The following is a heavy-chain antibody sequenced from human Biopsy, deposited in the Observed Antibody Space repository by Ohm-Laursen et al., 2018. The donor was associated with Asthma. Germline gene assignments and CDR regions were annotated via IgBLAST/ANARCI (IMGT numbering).Heavy chain of an antibody. D-gene: IGHD5-12*01. CDR2: LIPVLGTA. Sequence: ESSVKVSCKASGGMFGNYAISWVRQAPRQGLEWMGGLIPVLGTADYAPMFEGRVTITADESTSTAYLELTSLRFEDTAVYYCARGYSGTDRIVYYYSGMEVWGQGTTVTVSS. V-gene: IGHV1-69*01. CDR1: GGMFGNYA. CDR3: ARGYSGTDRIVYYYSGMEV. J-gene: IGHJ6*02.